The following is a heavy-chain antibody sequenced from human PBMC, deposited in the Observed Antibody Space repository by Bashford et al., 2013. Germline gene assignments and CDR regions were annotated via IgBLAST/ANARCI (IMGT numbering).Heavy chain of an antibody. J-gene: IGHJ4*02. D-gene: IGHD2-2*01. V-gene: IGHV4-4*02. CDR1: GGSISSSNW. Sequence: SETLSLTCTVSGGSISSSNWWSWVRQPPGKGLQWIGEIYHSGDTNYNPSLKSRVTISVDKSKNQFSLKLSSVTAADTAVYYCARIPWDQLPXLTFXGRGTLVTVSS. CDR2: IYHSGDT. CDR3: ARIPWDQLPXLTF.